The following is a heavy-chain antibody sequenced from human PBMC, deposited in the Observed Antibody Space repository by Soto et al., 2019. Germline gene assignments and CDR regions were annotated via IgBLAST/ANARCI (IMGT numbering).Heavy chain of an antibody. V-gene: IGHV3-9*01. CDR2: ISWNSGSI. J-gene: IGHJ4*02. D-gene: IGHD5-12*01. CDR3: AKDISGYDFGASDY. CDR1: GFTFDDYA. Sequence: EVQLVESGGGLVQPGRSLRLSCAASGFTFDDYAMHWVRQAPGKGLEWVSGISWNSGSIGYADSVKGRFTISRDNXXNSLYLQMNSLRAEDTALYYCAKDISGYDFGASDYWGQGTLVTVSS.